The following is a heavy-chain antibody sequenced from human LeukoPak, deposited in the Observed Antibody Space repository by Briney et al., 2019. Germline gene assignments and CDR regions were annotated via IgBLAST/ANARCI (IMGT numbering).Heavy chain of an antibody. CDR3: ARGPMDLWIHNAMDV. D-gene: IGHD2/OR15-2a*01. V-gene: IGHV3-49*04. CDR2: IRSKAYGGTT. Sequence: GGSLRLSCTGFGFIFGDHAMCWVRQAPGKGLESVGFIRSKAYGGTTEYGTSVKDRFTISRDDSRSIVYLQMNSLKIEDTAVYFCARGPMDLWIHNAMDVWGQGTTVTVSS. CDR1: GFIFGDHA. J-gene: IGHJ6*02.